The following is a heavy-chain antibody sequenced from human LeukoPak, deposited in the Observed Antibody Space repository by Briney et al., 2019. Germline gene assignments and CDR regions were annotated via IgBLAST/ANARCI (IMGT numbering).Heavy chain of an antibody. CDR1: GFTLSSYA. J-gene: IGHJ1*01. Sequence: PGGSLRLSCAASGFTLSSYAMTWVRQAPGNGLEWVSVISGSGTASYYADSVKGRFTISRDNSKNTLYLQMNSLRAEDTAIYYCAKKAEAFGDSVTQHWGQGTLVTVSS. CDR2: ISGSGTAS. CDR3: AKKAEAFGDSVTQH. D-gene: IGHD4-17*01. V-gene: IGHV3-23*01.